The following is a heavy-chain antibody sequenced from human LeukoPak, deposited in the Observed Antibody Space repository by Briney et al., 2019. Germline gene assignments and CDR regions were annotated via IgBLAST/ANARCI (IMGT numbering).Heavy chain of an antibody. CDR3: AKGTGRYWTFFDS. J-gene: IGHJ4*02. D-gene: IGHD1-26*01. V-gene: IGHV3-9*01. CDR2: ISWNGGSI. CDR1: GFSFDEYA. Sequence: GGSLRLSRAASGFSFDEYAMHWVRQAPGKGLEWVSGISWNGGSIDYVDSVKGRLTISRDNAKNSLYLQMNSLRPEDTALYYCAKGTGRYWTFFDSWGQGTHVIVSS.